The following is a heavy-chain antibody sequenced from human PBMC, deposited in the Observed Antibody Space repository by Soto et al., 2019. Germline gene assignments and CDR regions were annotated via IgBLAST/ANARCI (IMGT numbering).Heavy chain of an antibody. CDR3: ARDRYSYGSPPADY. V-gene: IGHV3-30-3*01. Sequence: QVQLVESGGGVVQPGRSLRLSCAASGFTFSSYAMHWVRQAPGKGLEWVAVISYDGSNKYYADSVKGRFTISRDNSKNTLQLQMNSLRAEDTAVDYCARDRYSYGSPPADYWGQGTLVTVSS. D-gene: IGHD5-18*01. CDR2: ISYDGSNK. J-gene: IGHJ4*02. CDR1: GFTFSSYA.